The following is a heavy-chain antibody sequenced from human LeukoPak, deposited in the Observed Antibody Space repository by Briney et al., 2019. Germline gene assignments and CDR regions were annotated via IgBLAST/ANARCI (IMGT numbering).Heavy chain of an antibody. V-gene: IGHV4-59*01. J-gene: IGHJ5*02. CDR1: RGSISSYY. D-gene: IGHD3-22*01. CDR2: IYYSGST. CDR3: ARDANYYDSSGYTFNWFDP. Sequence: SETLSLTCTVCRGSISSYYWSWIRQPPGKGLEWIGYIYYSGSTNYNPSLKSRVTISVDTSKNQFSLKLSSVTAADTAVYYCARDANYYDSSGYTFNWFDPWGQGTLVTVSS.